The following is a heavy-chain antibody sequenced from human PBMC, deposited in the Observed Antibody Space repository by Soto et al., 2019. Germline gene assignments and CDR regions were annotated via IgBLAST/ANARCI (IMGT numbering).Heavy chain of an antibody. CDR2: INAGNGNT. V-gene: IGHV1-3*01. CDR3: ARGGSGYSAKNLWNPMDV. CDR1: GYTFTSYA. D-gene: IGHD5-18*01. J-gene: IGHJ6*02. Sequence: ASVKVSCKAPGYTFTSYAMHWVRQAPGQRLEWMGWINAGNGNTKYSQKFQGRVTITRDTSASTAYMELSSLRSEDTAVYYCARGGSGYSAKNLWNPMDVWGQGTTVTVSS.